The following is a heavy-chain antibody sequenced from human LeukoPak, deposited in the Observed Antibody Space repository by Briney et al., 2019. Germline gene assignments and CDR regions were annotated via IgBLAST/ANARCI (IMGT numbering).Heavy chain of an antibody. D-gene: IGHD3-22*01. Sequence: SQTLSLTCTVSGGPISSGDYYWSWIRQPPGKGLEWIAYMYYSGSTYYNPSLKSRVTMSADTSKNQLSLKLSSVTAADTAVYYCARPYYYDSRIDPWGQGILVTVSS. CDR3: ARPYYYDSRIDP. CDR2: MYYSGST. V-gene: IGHV4-30-4*01. J-gene: IGHJ5*02. CDR1: GGPISSGDYY.